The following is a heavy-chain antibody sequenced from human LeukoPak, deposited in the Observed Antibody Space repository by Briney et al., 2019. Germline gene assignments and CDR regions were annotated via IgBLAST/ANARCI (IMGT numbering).Heavy chain of an antibody. J-gene: IGHJ6*03. Sequence: GGSLRLSCAASGFTFDDYGMSWLRQAPGKGLEWVAGSSWNGCTTGYADPVKGPFTISRDNANKFLYLQMTGLRAEDTAFYYCARHNQYIYAYYYMDVWGKGTTVTVSS. CDR1: GFTFDDYG. V-gene: IGHV3-20*04. D-gene: IGHD5-18*01. CDR3: ARHNQYIYAYYYMDV. CDR2: SSWNGCTT.